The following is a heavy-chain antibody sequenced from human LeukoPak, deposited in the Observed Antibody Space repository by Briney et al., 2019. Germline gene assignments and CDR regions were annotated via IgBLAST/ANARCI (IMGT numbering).Heavy chain of an antibody. CDR3: ARDQFGSWYVGAFDY. V-gene: IGHV3-48*01. Sequence: GGSLRLSCAASGFTFSSYSMNWVRQAPGKWLEWVSYISSSSSTIYYADSVKGRFTISRDNAKNSLYLQMNSLRAEDTAVYYCARDQFGSWYVGAFDYWGQGTLVTVSS. D-gene: IGHD2-15*01. CDR1: GFTFSSYS. CDR2: ISSSSSTI. J-gene: IGHJ4*02.